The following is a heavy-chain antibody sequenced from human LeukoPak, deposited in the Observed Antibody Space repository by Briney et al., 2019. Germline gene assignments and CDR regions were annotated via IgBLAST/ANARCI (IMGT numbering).Heavy chain of an antibody. CDR3: ARDVGWGSRAFDM. Sequence: ASVKVSCKASGYTLTDYFIHWVRQAPGQGLEWMGWINPDSGGTKYAQKFQGRVTMTRDTSIDTAYMELSRLRSDDTAVFYCARDVGWGSRAFDMWGQGTMVTVSS. V-gene: IGHV1-2*02. D-gene: IGHD6-19*01. CDR1: GYTLTDYF. J-gene: IGHJ3*02. CDR2: INPDSGGT.